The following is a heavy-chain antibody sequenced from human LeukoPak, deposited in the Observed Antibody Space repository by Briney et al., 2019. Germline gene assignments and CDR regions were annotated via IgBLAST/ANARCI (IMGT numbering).Heavy chain of an antibody. D-gene: IGHD3-9*01. J-gene: IGHJ3*02. CDR3: ARAAAYYDILTGYYKGAFDI. Sequence: PSENLSLTCAVSGYSISSGYYWGWIRWPPGKGLEWIGSIYHSGSTYYNPSLKSRVTISVDTSKNQFSLKLSSVTAADTAVYYCARAAAYYDILTGYYKGAFDIWGQGTMVTVSS. CDR1: GYSISSGYY. V-gene: IGHV4-38-2*01. CDR2: IYHSGST.